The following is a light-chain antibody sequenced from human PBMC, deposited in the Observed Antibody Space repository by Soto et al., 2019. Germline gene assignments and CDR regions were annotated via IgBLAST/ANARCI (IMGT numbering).Light chain of an antibody. CDR2: EGT. J-gene: IGLJ1*01. V-gene: IGLV2-14*02. CDR3: SSYSSSTTYV. CDR1: SSDIGSYNL. Sequence: QSVLTQPASVSGSPGQSITISCTGSSSDIGSYNLVSWYQHHPGKAPKLMIFEGTKRPSGVSNRFSASKSGNTAPLTISGLQAEDEADYYCSSYSSSTTYVFGTGTKVTVL.